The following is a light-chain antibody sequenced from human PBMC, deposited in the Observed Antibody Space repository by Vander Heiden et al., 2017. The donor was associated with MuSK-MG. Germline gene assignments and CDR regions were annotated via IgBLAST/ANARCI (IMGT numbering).Light chain of an antibody. CDR3: SSYTSSSTLE. CDR2: DVS. Sequence: QSALTQPASVSGSPGQSITISCTGTSSDVGGYNYVSWYQQHPGKAPKLMIEDVSNRPSGVANRFSGSKSGNTASLTISGLQAEDEADYYCSSYTSSSTLEFGGGTKLTVL. V-gene: IGLV2-14*03. CDR1: SSDVGGYNY. J-gene: IGLJ3*02.